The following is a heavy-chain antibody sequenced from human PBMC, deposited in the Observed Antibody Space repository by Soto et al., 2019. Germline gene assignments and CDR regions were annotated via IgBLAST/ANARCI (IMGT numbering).Heavy chain of an antibody. Sequence: PGEALKISCKGSGYSFTSYWISWVRQMPGKCLEWMGRIDPSDSYTNYSPSFQGHVTISADKSISTAYLQWSSLKASDTAMYYCARIVDTAMEPDYWGQGTLVTVSS. CDR2: IDPSDSYT. CDR3: ARIVDTAMEPDY. V-gene: IGHV5-10-1*01. J-gene: IGHJ4*02. CDR1: GYSFTSYW. D-gene: IGHD5-18*01.